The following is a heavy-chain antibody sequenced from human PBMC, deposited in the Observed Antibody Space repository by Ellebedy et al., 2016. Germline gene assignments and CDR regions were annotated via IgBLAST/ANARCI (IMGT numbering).Heavy chain of an antibody. CDR1: GGSISSSRYY. D-gene: IGHD2-2*02. CDR3: AKYTNCTATSCFTDWFNP. J-gene: IGHJ5*02. V-gene: IGHV4-61*01. CDR2: IYSGGTT. Sequence: SETLSLXXSVSGGSISSSRYYWSWLRQPPGKGLEYIGYIYSGGTTNYSPSLKSRVTISLDTSTNQFSLKLTSVTTADSAIYYCAKYTNCTATSCFTDWFNPWGRGTLVSVSS.